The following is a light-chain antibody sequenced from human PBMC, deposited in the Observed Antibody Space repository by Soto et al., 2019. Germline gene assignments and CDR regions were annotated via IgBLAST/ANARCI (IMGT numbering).Light chain of an antibody. Sequence: EIVLTQSPGTLSLSPGERATLSCRASQSVSSDDFAWYQQKPGQNPRLLIYGASSRATGIPDRFSGSGSGTDVTLTISSREPEDFAVYYCQQYWSSPLYPVGQGTKLDIK. CDR1: QSVSSDD. V-gene: IGKV3-20*01. CDR3: QQYWSSPLYP. J-gene: IGKJ2*01. CDR2: GAS.